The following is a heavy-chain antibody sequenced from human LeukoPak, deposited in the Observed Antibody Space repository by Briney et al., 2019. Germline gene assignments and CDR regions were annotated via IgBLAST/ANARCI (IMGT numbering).Heavy chain of an antibody. V-gene: IGHV4-61*01. Sequence: SETLSLTCTVSGXSVSSGSYYWSWIRQPPGKGLEWIGYIYYTGSTNYTPSLKSRVTISIDTSKNQFSLKLRSVTAADTAVYYCARDLSLDCWGQGTLVTVSS. J-gene: IGHJ4*02. CDR3: ARDLSLDC. CDR1: GXSVSSGSYY. CDR2: IYYTGST.